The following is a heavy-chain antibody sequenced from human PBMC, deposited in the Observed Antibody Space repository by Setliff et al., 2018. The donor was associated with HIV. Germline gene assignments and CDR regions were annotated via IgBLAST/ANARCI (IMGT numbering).Heavy chain of an antibody. D-gene: IGHD3-16*02. CDR1: DGSISTGSYY. J-gene: IGHJ4*02. CDR3: ARGRFVGFDY. Sequence: SLTCPVADGSISTGSYYWSWVRLPAGRGLEWIGRIYTSGSTNYNPSLKSRVTMSVDTSKNQFSLNLTSVTAADTAVYYCARGRFVGFDYWGQGTLVTVSS. CDR2: IYTSGST. V-gene: IGHV4-61*02.